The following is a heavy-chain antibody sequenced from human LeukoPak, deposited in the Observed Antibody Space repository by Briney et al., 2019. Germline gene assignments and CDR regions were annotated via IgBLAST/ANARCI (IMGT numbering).Heavy chain of an antibody. J-gene: IGHJ4*02. CDR3: ARGSSGYHNT. D-gene: IGHD5-12*01. CDR2: INHSGST. Sequence: SETLSLTCAVYGGSFSDYYCSWIRQTPGKGLEWIGEINHSGSTNYNPSLKSRVTISVDTSKKQFSLKLTSVTAADTAVYYCARGSSGYHNTGGQGTLVTVSS. V-gene: IGHV4-34*01. CDR1: GGSFSDYY.